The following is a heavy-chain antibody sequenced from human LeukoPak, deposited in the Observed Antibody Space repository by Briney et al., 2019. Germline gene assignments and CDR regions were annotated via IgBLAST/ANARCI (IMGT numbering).Heavy chain of an antibody. CDR2: IIPLLGITA. Sequence: SVKVSCKASGGTFTSYAISWVRQAPGQRLEWMGRIIPLLGITANYAQEFQGRVTITADKSTGTAYMELSSLRSEDTAVYYCARDIAAAGTWGGGFDPWGQGTLVTVSS. CDR3: ARDIAAAGTWGGGFDP. CDR1: GGTFTSYA. D-gene: IGHD6-13*01. V-gene: IGHV1-69*04. J-gene: IGHJ5*02.